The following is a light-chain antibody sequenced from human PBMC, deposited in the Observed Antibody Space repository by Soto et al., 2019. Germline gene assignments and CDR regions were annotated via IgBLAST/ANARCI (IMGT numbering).Light chain of an antibody. CDR2: DAS. Sequence: EIVLTQSPGTLSLSPGERATLSCRASQSVSSHLAWYQQKPGQAPRLLIYDASNRATALPSRFSRSGSGTDFTLTIRSLEPEGCGVYHCVQRSTWPWTCGQGSKVEIK. V-gene: IGKV3-11*01. CDR3: VQRSTWPWT. CDR1: QSVSSH. J-gene: IGKJ1*01.